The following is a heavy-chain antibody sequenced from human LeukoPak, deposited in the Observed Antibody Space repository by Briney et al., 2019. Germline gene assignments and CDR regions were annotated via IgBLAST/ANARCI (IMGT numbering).Heavy chain of an antibody. V-gene: IGHV3-48*03. Sequence: PGGSLRLSCAASGFTFSSFEMNWVRQAPGKGLEWVSYISSRGGTIYYADSVKGRFTMPRDNAKNSLYLQMNSLRAEDTAVYYCARGIGHSPMDYWGQGTLVTVSS. D-gene: IGHD2-2*03. CDR3: ARGIGHSPMDY. J-gene: IGHJ4*02. CDR2: ISSRGGTI. CDR1: GFTFSSFE.